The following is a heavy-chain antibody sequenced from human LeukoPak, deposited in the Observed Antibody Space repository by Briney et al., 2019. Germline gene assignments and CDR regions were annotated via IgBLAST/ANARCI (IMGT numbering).Heavy chain of an antibody. V-gene: IGHV3-7*01. CDR2: IKEDGSVK. CDR1: GFTFNSYW. J-gene: IGHJ4*02. CDR3: ARDLGGPWNY. D-gene: IGHD3-3*01. Sequence: GGSLRLSCAASGFTFNSYWMTWVRQAPGKGLEWVANIKEDGSVKYYVDSVKGRFTISRDNAKNSLYLQMNSLRAEETAVYYCARDLGGPWNYWGQGTLVTVSS.